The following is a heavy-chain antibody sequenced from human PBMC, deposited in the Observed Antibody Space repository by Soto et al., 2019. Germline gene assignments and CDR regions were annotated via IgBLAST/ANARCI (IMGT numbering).Heavy chain of an antibody. Sequence: ASVKVSCKASGYTFTKYWMHWVRQAPGQGLEWMGIIKSSGGSTSYTQKFQGRVTMTRNTSISTAYMELSSLRSEDTAVYYCAITIFGVVNPPIYYYYYMDVWGKGTTVTVSS. D-gene: IGHD3-3*01. J-gene: IGHJ6*03. CDR3: AITIFGVVNPPIYYYYYMDV. CDR2: IKSSGGST. V-gene: IGHV1-46*01. CDR1: GYTFTKYW.